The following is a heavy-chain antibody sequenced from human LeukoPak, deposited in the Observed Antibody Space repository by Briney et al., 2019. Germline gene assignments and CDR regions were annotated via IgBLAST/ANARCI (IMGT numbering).Heavy chain of an antibody. CDR3: ARDLGQYYDTSDNWFDP. Sequence: GGSLRLSCAASGFTFSSYAMSWVRQAPGKGLEWVSAISGSGGSTYYADSVKGRFTISRDNAKNTLNLQMNSLRAENTAVYYCARDLGQYYDTSDNWFDPWGQGTLVTVSS. CDR2: ISGSGGST. V-gene: IGHV3-23*01. CDR1: GFTFSSYA. D-gene: IGHD3-22*01. J-gene: IGHJ5*02.